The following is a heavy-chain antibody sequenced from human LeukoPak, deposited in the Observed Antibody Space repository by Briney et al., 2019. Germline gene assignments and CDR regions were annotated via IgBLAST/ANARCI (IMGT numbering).Heavy chain of an antibody. CDR2: FYYSRNT. J-gene: IGHJ6*03. D-gene: IGHD5-12*01. V-gene: IGHV4-39*07. CDR3: ARDWGGYARWSYYYYYYMDV. Sequence: SETLSLTCTVSGGSISSSSYYWGWIRQPPGKGLEWIANFYYSRNTYYNPSLKRRVTISVDTSKNQFSLKLSSVTAADTAVYYCARDWGGYARWSYYYYYYMDVWGKGTTVTISS. CDR1: GGSISSSSYY.